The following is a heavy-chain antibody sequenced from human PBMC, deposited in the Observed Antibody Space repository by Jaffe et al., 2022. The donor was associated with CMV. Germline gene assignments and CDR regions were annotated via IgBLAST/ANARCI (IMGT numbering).Heavy chain of an antibody. V-gene: IGHV5-51*01. J-gene: IGHJ4*02. CDR3: ARRFSRYYLDD. Sequence: EVQLVQSGAEVKKPGESLKISCKGSGYIFSNYWIAWVRQMPGKGPEWMGIIYPDDSDTRYSPSFQGQVTISVDKSINTAYLQWSSLKASDTAVYYCARRFSRYYLDDWGQGTLVTVSS. CDR2: IYPDDSDT. CDR1: GYIFSNYW.